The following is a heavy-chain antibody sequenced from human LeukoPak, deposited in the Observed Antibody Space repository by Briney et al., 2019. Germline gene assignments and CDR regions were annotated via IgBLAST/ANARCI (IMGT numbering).Heavy chain of an antibody. Sequence: SETLSLTCTVSGGSISSSSYYWGWIRQPPGKGLEWIGSIYYSGSTYYNPSLKSRVTISVDTSKNQFSLKLSSVTAADTAVYYCARNYGDSESSWFDPLGPGNPGHRLL. CDR1: GGSISSSSYY. D-gene: IGHD4-17*01. CDR2: IYYSGST. V-gene: IGHV4-39*01. J-gene: IGHJ5*02. CDR3: ARNYGDSESSWFDP.